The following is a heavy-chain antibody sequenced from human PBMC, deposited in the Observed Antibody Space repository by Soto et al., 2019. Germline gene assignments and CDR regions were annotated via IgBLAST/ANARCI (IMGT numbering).Heavy chain of an antibody. J-gene: IGHJ6*03. V-gene: IGHV3-66*01. Sequence: GGSLRLSCAASGFTVSSNYMSWVRQAPGKGLEWVSVIYSGGSTYYADCVKGRFTISRDNSKNTLYLQMNSLGAEDTAVYYCAGAAAGTDYYYYMDVWGKGTTVTVSS. D-gene: IGHD6-13*01. CDR2: IYSGGST. CDR1: GFTVSSNY. CDR3: AGAAAGTDYYYYMDV.